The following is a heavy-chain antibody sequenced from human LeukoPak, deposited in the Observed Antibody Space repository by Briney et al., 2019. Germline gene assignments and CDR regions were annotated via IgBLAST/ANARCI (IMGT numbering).Heavy chain of an antibody. CDR2: IGSSGSTI. CDR1: GFTFSSYE. J-gene: IGHJ4*02. CDR3: ARDGPRDGYNS. D-gene: IGHD5-24*01. Sequence: GVSLRLSSAASGFTFSSYEMNWVRQAPGKGLEWVSYIGSSGSTIYYADSVKGRFTISRDNAKNSLYLQMNSLRAEDTAVYYCARDGPRDGYNSWGQGTLVTVSS. V-gene: IGHV3-48*03.